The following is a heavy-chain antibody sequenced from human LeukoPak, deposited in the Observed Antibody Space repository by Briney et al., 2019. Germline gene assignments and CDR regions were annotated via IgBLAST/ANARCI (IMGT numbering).Heavy chain of an antibody. CDR2: TYYRSKWYN. Sequence: SQTLSLTCAISGDSVSSNSAAWNWIRQSPSRGLEWLGRTYYRSKWYNDYAVSVKSRITINPDTSKNQFSLQLNSVTPEDTAVYYCARARGTDCSGGSCYRRFDPWGQGTLVTVSS. J-gene: IGHJ5*02. V-gene: IGHV6-1*01. CDR1: GDSVSSNSAA. CDR3: ARARGTDCSGGSCYRRFDP. D-gene: IGHD2-15*01.